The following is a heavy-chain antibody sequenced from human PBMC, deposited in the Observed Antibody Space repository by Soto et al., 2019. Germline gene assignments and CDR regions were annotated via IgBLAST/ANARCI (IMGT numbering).Heavy chain of an antibody. Sequence: SETLSLTCTVSGGSISSGGYYWSWIRQHPGKGLEWIGYIYYSGSTYYNPSLKSRVTISVDTSKNQFSLKLSSVTAADTAVYYCARTDYDSSGYYPGNWGQGTLVTVSS. CDR2: IYYSGST. V-gene: IGHV4-31*03. J-gene: IGHJ1*01. CDR3: ARTDYDSSGYYPGN. CDR1: GGSISSGGYY. D-gene: IGHD3-22*01.